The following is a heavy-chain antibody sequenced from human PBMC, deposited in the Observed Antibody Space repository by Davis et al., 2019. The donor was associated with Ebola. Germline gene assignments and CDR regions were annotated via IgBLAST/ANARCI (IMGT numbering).Heavy chain of an antibody. D-gene: IGHD3-3*01. CDR3: ASSIALGSGYLSGFGY. CDR2: IYSGGST. CDR1: GFTVSSNY. V-gene: IGHV3-53*04. Sequence: GGSLRLSCAASGFTVSSNYMSWVRQAPGKGLEWVSVIYSGGSTYYADSVKGRFTISRHNSKNTLYLQMNSLRAEDTAVYYCASSIALGSGYLSGFGYWGQGTLVTVSS. J-gene: IGHJ4*02.